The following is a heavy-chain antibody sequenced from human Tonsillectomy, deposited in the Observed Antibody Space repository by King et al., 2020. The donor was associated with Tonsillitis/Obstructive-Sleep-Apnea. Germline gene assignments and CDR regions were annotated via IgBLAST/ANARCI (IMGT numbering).Heavy chain of an antibody. D-gene: IGHD3-22*01. J-gene: IGHJ4*02. CDR2: ISSSSSYT. CDR3: ARTYYYDTRFDY. V-gene: IGHV3-11*06. CDR1: GFTFSDYY. Sequence: VQLVESGGGLVKPGGSLRLSCAASGFTFSDYYMSWIRQAPGKGLEWVSYISSSSSYTNYADSVKGRFTISRDNAKNSLYLQMNSLRAEDTAVYYCARTYYYDTRFDYWGQGPLVTVSS.